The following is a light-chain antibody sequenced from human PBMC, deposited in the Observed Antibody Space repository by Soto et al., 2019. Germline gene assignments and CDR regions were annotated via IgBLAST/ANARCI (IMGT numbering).Light chain of an antibody. CDR1: SSNIGAGYD. Sequence: QSVLTQPPSVSGAPGQGVNISCTGSSSNIGAGYDVHWYQQLPGTAPKVVIYGDTNRPSGVPARFSGSKSGTSASLAITGLQVDDEGDYYCQSSDSTLGGSVLFGGGTQLTVL. CDR3: QSSDSTLGGSVL. V-gene: IGLV1-40*01. CDR2: GDT. J-gene: IGLJ2*01.